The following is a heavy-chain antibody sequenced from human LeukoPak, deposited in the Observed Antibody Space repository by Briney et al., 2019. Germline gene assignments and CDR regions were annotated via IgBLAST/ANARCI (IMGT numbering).Heavy chain of an antibody. J-gene: IGHJ5*02. V-gene: IGHV1-2*04. D-gene: IGHD6-19*01. CDR1: GYTFTGYY. CDR2: INPNSGGT. Sequence: ASVKVSCKASGYTFTGYYMHWVRQAPGQGLEWVGWINPNSGGTNYAQKFQGWVTMTRDTSISTAYMELSRLRSDDTAVYYCARGAPSIAVAGTIWFDPWGQGTLVTVSS. CDR3: ARGAPSIAVAGTIWFDP.